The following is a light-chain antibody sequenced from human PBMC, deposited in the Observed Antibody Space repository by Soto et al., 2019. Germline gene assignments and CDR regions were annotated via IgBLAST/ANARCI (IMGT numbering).Light chain of an antibody. CDR3: CSYAGSHTKYV. V-gene: IGLV2-11*02. CDR2: DVT. J-gene: IGLJ1*01. Sequence: QSALTQPPSASGSPGQSVTITCSGTSSDVGEENYVSWYQQHPGKVPKVIIYDVTQRPSGVPDRFSGSKSGNAASLTISGLQAEDEADYYCCSYAGSHTKYVFGTGTKVTVL. CDR1: SSDVGEENY.